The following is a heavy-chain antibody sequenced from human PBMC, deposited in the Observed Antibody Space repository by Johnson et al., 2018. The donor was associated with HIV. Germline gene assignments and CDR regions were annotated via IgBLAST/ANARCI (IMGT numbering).Heavy chain of an antibody. V-gene: IGHV3-30-3*01. CDR1: GFTFSSYA. CDR2: ISYDGSNK. J-gene: IGHJ3*02. CDR3: AREGGDGYSPSAFDI. D-gene: IGHD5-24*01. Sequence: QVQLVESGGGVVQPGRSLRLSCAASGFTFSSYAMHWVRQAPGKGLEWVAVISYDGSNKYYADSVKGRFTISRDNSKNTLYLQMNSLRAEDTAVCYCAREGGDGYSPSAFDIWGQGTMVTVSS.